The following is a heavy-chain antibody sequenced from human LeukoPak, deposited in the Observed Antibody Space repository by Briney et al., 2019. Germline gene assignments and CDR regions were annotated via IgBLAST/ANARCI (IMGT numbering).Heavy chain of an antibody. CDR3: ALASSSYYYYYMDV. J-gene: IGHJ6*03. CDR2: IRSKAYGGTA. CDR1: GFTFGDYA. Sequence: GGSLRLSCTVSGFTFGDYAMSWVRQAPGKGLEWVGFIRSKAYGGTAEYAASVKGRFTISRDDSNSIAYLQMSSLKTEDTAVYYCALASSSYYYYYMDVWGKGTTVTVSS. V-gene: IGHV3-49*04. D-gene: IGHD6-6*01.